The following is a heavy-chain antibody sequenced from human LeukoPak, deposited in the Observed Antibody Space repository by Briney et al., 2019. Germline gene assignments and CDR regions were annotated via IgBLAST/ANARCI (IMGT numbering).Heavy chain of an antibody. J-gene: IGHJ6*03. CDR2: IYYSGGT. Sequence: SETLSLTCTVSGGSISSYYWSWIRQPPGKGLEWIGYIYYSGGTNYKSSLKSRVTISVDTSKNQFSLKLRSVTAADTAVYYCARTTEGGYSYGYFYYYYMDVWGKGTTVTISS. CDR3: ARTTEGGYSYGYFYYYYMDV. D-gene: IGHD5-18*01. V-gene: IGHV4-59*01. CDR1: GGSISSYY.